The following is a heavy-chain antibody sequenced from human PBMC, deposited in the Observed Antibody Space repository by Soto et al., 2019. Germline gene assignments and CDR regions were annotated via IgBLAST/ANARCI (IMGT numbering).Heavy chain of an antibody. CDR1: GFTFSSYS. CDR3: ARDPTEDIVVVPAATSEASWFDP. J-gene: IGHJ5*02. Sequence: GGSLRLSCAASGFTFSSYSMNWVRQAPGKGLEWVSSISSSSSYIYYADSVKGRFTISRDNAKNSLYLQMNSLRAEDTAVYYCARDPTEDIVVVPAATSEASWFDPWGQGTLVTVSS. D-gene: IGHD2-2*01. CDR2: ISSSSSYI. V-gene: IGHV3-21*01.